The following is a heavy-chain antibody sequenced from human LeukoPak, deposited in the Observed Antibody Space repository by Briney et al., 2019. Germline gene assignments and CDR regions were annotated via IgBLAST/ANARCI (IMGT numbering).Heavy chain of an antibody. D-gene: IGHD6-19*01. Sequence: SETLSLTCTVSGGSISSSSYYWGWIRQPPGKGLEWIGSIYYSGSTYYNPSLKSRVTTSVDTSKNQFSLKLSSVTAADTAVYYCARVRYSSGWYYGMDVWGQGTTVTVSS. CDR2: IYYSGST. CDR1: GGSISSSSYY. J-gene: IGHJ6*02. CDR3: ARVRYSSGWYYGMDV. V-gene: IGHV4-39*07.